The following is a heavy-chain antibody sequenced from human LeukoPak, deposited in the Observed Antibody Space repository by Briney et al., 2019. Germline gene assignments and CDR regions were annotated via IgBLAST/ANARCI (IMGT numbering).Heavy chain of an antibody. V-gene: IGHV3-74*01. D-gene: IGHD2-2*03. Sequence: GWTLRLSCAASGFTFSSYWMHYVRQAPGKGLVWVSRINSDGSSTSYADSVKGRFTISRDNAKNTLYLQMNSLRAEDTAVYYCASLDIVVVPAANGGDAFDIWGQGTMVTVSS. CDR2: INSDGSST. CDR1: GFTFSSYW. CDR3: ASLDIVVVPAANGGDAFDI. J-gene: IGHJ3*02.